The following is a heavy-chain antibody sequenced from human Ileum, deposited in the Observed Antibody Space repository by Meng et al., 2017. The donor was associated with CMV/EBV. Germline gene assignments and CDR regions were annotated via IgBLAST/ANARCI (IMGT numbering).Heavy chain of an antibody. D-gene: IGHD3-3*01. V-gene: IGHV3-20*04. CDR2: INWNGGST. CDR1: GSTFADYG. Sequence: GGSLSPSCVVSGSTFADYGMSWVRQAPGKGLEWVSGINWNGGSTGYADSVKGRFTISRDNAKNSLYLQMNSLRAEDTALYYCARVAYDFWSGYYDGAYYYYYGMDVWGHGTTVTVSS. J-gene: IGHJ6*02. CDR3: ARVAYDFWSGYYDGAYYYYYGMDV.